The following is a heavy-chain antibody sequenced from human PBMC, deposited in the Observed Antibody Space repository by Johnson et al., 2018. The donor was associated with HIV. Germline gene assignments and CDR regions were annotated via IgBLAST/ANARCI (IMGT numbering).Heavy chain of an antibody. CDR3: AKGRYVQQLADVLELGDHVRGLLGLRWAM. J-gene: IGHJ1*01. CDR2: ISYDGSNK. V-gene: IGHV3-30*04. CDR1: GFTFSSYA. D-gene: IGHD3-10*02. Sequence: QVQLVESGGGVVQPGRSLRLSCEASGFTFSSYAMHWVRQAPGKGLEWVAVISYDGSNKYYSDSVKGRFTISRDNSKNTLYLQMNSLKTEDTAVFYCAKGRYVQQLADVLELGDHVRGLLGLRWAMWG.